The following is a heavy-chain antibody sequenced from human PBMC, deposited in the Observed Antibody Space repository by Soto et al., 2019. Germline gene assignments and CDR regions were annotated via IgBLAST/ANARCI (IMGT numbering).Heavy chain of an antibody. V-gene: IGHV3-30*03. J-gene: IGHJ4*02. CDR3: ARVWFYNSALSSWSYDY. D-gene: IGHD6-19*01. CDR1: GFTFSSYG. CDR2: ISYDGSNK. Sequence: GGSLRLSCAASGFTFSSYGMHWVRQAPGKGLEWVAVISYDGSNKYYADSVKGRFTISRDNSKNTLYLQMNSLRAEDTAVYYCARVWFYNSALSSWSYDYWGQGALVTVSS.